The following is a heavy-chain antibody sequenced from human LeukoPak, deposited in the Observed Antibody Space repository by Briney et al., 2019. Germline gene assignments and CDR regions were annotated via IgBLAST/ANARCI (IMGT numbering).Heavy chain of an antibody. CDR3: ARGGVYFGRYYYYMDV. CDR2: IIPIFGTA. Sequence: SVTLSCKDSGGTISSYAISWVRQAHGQGLEWMGGIIPIFGTANYAQKFQGRVTITTDESTSTAYMELSSLRSEDTAVYYCARGGVYFGRYYYYMDVWGKGTTVTVSS. D-gene: IGHD3-10*01. J-gene: IGHJ6*03. CDR1: GGTISSYA. V-gene: IGHV1-69*05.